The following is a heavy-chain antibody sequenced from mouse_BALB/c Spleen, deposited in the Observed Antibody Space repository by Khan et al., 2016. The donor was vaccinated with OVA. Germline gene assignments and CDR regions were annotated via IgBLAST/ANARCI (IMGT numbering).Heavy chain of an antibody. CDR1: GYTFTDYY. CDR2: IYPGSANA. D-gene: IGHD1-1*01. J-gene: IGHJ2*01. CDR3: AGRFDF. V-gene: IGHV1-84*02. Sequence: QVQLQQSGPELVKPGASVKISCKASGYTFTDYYINWVKQKPGQGLEWIGWIYPGSANAKYTEKFKGKATLTVDTSSSTAFMQLSSLTSEDTAVXYCAGRFDFWGQGTTLTVSS.